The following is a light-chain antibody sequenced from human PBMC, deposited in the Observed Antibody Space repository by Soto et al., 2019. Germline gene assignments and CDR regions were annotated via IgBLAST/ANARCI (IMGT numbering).Light chain of an antibody. CDR2: GAS. Sequence: EIVVTQSPALLSVSPGEIVTLSCSASQSVISSIAWYQQKLGQAPRLLIYGASTRATGIPARFSGSGSGTEFTLTISSLQSEDFAVYYCQQYNNWPPITFGQGTRLEIK. CDR3: QQYNNWPPIT. CDR1: QSVISS. J-gene: IGKJ5*01. V-gene: IGKV3D-15*01.